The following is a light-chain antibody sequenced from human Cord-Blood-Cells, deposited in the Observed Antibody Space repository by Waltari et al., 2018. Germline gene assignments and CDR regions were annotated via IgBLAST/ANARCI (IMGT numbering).Light chain of an antibody. CDR1: SSDVGGYNY. Sequence: QSALHQPASLSGSPGQSITISCTGTSSDVGGYNYVSWYQQHPGKAPKLMIYDVSNRPSGVSNRFSGSRSGNTAALTISGLQAEDEADYYCSSYTSSSTLVFGTGTKVTVL. V-gene: IGLV2-14*03. J-gene: IGLJ1*01. CDR2: DVS. CDR3: SSYTSSSTLV.